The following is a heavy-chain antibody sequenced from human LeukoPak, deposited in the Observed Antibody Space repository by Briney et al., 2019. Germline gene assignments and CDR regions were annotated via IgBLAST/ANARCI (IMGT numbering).Heavy chain of an antibody. J-gene: IGHJ4*02. Sequence: GRSLRLSCAASGFTFSSYGMHWVRQAPGKGLEWVAVISHDGSNKYYADSVKGRFTISRDNSKNTLYLQMNSLRAEDTAVYYCARDKQGYCSSTSCYSYSFDYWGQGTLVTVSS. D-gene: IGHD2-2*01. V-gene: IGHV3-30*03. CDR1: GFTFSSYG. CDR3: ARDKQGYCSSTSCYSYSFDY. CDR2: ISHDGSNK.